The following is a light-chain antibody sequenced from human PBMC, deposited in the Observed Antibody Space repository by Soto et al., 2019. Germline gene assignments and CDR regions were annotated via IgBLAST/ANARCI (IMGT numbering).Light chain of an antibody. Sequence: DIQMTQSPSTLSASVGDRVTITCRASQSIDRWVAWYQQKPGKAPKLLIYRASSLESGGPSRFSGSGCGREFPLTISSLQPDDFATYYCQQYKTYTYTFAQGTKLEIK. V-gene: IGKV1-5*03. CDR1: QSIDRW. CDR2: RAS. J-gene: IGKJ2*01. CDR3: QQYKTYTYT.